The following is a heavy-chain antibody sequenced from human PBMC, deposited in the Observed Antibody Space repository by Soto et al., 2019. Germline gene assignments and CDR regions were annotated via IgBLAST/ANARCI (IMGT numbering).Heavy chain of an antibody. CDR2: INHSGST. CDR3: ARGYYDFWSGYYTEGYYYYMDV. Sequence: SETLSLTCAVYGGSFSGYYWSWIRQPPGKGLEWIGEINHSGSTNYNPSLKSRVTISVDTSKNQFSLKLSSVTAADTAVYYCARGYYDFWSGYYTEGYYYYMDVWGKGTTVTVS. V-gene: IGHV4-34*01. CDR1: GGSFSGYY. J-gene: IGHJ6*03. D-gene: IGHD3-3*01.